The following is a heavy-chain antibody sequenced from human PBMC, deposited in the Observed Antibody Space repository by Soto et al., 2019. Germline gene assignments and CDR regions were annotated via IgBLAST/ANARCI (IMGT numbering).Heavy chain of an antibody. Sequence: SETLSLTCTVSGGSISSGGYYWSWIRQHPGKGLEWIGYIYYSGSTYYNPSLKSRVTISVDTSKNQFSLKLSSVTAADTAVYYCSFVRQGYYCGMVFWCPGITGTVSS. CDR3: SFVRQGYYCGMVF. V-gene: IGHV4-31*03. J-gene: IGHJ6*02. D-gene: IGHD3-16*02. CDR2: IYYSGST. CDR1: GGSISSGGYY.